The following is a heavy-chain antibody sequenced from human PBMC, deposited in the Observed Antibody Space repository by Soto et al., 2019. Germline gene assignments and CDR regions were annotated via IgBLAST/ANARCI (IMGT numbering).Heavy chain of an antibody. CDR2: IYYSGST. Sequence: QVQLQESGPGLVKPSQTLSLTCTVSGGSISSGDYYWSWIRQPPGKGLEWIGYIYYSGSTYYNPSLKSRVTISVDTSKNQFSLKLSSVTAADTAVYYCAREPPTVLQLVPGWYFDLWGRGTLVTVSS. J-gene: IGHJ2*01. V-gene: IGHV4-30-4*01. CDR3: AREPPTVLQLVPGWYFDL. CDR1: GGSISSGDYY. D-gene: IGHD6-6*01.